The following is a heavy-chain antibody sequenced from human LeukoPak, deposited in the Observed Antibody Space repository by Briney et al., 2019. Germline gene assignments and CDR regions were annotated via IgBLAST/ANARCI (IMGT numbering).Heavy chain of an antibody. CDR3: AKRGVVIRVILVGFHKEAYYFDS. Sequence: GGSLRLSCAASGFTFSSYAMSWVRQAPGKGLEWVAGISGSGGSTNYADSVKGRFTISRDNPKNTLYLRMNSLTVEDTAVYFCAKRGVVIRVILVGFHKEAYYFDSWGQGALVTVSS. J-gene: IGHJ4*02. CDR1: GFTFSSYA. CDR2: ISGSGGST. V-gene: IGHV3-23*01. D-gene: IGHD3-22*01.